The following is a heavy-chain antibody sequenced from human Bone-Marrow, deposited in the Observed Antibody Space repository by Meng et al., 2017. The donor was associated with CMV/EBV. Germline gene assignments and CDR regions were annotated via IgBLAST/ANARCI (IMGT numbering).Heavy chain of an antibody. CDR1: GFKFSSFG. V-gene: IGHV3-30*02. Sequence: GGSLRLSCAASGFKFSSFGMHWVRQAPGKGLEWVAFIRYDGSNKYYADSVKGRFTISRDNSKNTLYLQMNSLRAEDTAVYYCAKDYGYGSYYYYGMDVWGQGTTVT. CDR3: AKDYGYGSYYYYGMDV. J-gene: IGHJ6*02. CDR2: IRYDGSNK. D-gene: IGHD5-18*01.